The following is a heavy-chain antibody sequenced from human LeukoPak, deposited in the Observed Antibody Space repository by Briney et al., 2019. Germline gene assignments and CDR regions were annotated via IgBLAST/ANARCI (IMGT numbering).Heavy chain of an antibody. Sequence: PSETLSLTCTVSGGSISSYYWSWIRQPPGKGLGWIGYIYYSGSTNYNPSLKSRVTISVDTSKNQFSLKLSSVTAADTAVYYCARGSYDSSSLYYYYYGMDVWGQGTTVTVSS. V-gene: IGHV4-59*01. CDR1: GGSISSYY. J-gene: IGHJ6*02. D-gene: IGHD6-6*01. CDR2: IYYSGST. CDR3: ARGSYDSSSLYYYYYGMDV.